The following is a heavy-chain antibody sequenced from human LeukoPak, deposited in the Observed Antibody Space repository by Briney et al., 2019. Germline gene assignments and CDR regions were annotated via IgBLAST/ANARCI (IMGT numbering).Heavy chain of an antibody. J-gene: IGHJ4*02. CDR2: IYYSGMT. Sequence: TSETLSLTCTVSGGSNRSSAYYWGWIRQPPGKGLEWIATIYYSGMTYYTPSLKSRVIISVDTSKNHLSLKLNSVTAADTAVYYCARPRGYSSGHWDYWGQGTLVTVSS. D-gene: IGHD5-18*01. CDR3: ARPRGYSSGHWDY. CDR1: GGSNRSSAYY. V-gene: IGHV4-39*02.